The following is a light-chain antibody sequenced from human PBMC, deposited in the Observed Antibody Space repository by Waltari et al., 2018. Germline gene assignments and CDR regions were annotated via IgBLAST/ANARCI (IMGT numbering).Light chain of an antibody. CDR1: STNVGTYKY. CDR3: CSSVVSYTVV. V-gene: IGLV2-11*01. J-gene: IGLJ2*01. CDR2: DAN. Sequence: QSALTQPRSVSGSPGQSVTVSCTGTSTNVGTYKYISWYQHHPGRAPKLLIFDANKRPSGVPDRFSGSKSDNTASLTISWLRPEDEAYYYCCSSVVSYTVVFGGGTKVTVL.